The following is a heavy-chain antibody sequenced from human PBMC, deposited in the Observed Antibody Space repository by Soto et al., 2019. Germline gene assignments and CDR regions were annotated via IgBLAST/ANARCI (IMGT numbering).Heavy chain of an antibody. Sequence: ALRRSCAAPGFTFSSYGMHRVRQAPGKGLEWVAVIWYDGSNKWYADSVKGRFTISRDNSKNTLYLQMNSLRAEDTAVYSCARDRGYSGYDSPRFYYGMDVWGQGATVTVSS. CDR1: GFTFSSYG. CDR3: ARDRGYSGYDSPRFYYGMDV. V-gene: IGHV3-33*01. D-gene: IGHD5-12*01. CDR2: IWYDGSNK. J-gene: IGHJ6*02.